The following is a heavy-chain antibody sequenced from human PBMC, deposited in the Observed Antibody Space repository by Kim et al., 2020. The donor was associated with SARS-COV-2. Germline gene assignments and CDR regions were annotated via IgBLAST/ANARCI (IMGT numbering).Heavy chain of an antibody. V-gene: IGHV4-59*01. J-gene: IGHJ4*02. Sequence: SETLSLTCTVSGGSISTYYWSWIRQPPGKGLEWIGNIYCSGSTSYNPSLKSRVTISVDTSKNQFSLKLSSVTAADTAVYYCARGLWTFDYWGQGILVTVS. CDR2: IYCSGST. D-gene: IGHD2-21*01. CDR3: ARGLWTFDY. CDR1: GGSISTYY.